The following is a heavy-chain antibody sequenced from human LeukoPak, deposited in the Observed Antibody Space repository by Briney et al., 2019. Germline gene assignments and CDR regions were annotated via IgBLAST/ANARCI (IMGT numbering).Heavy chain of an antibody. Sequence: GESLKISCAASGFIFSTYGMHWVRQAPGKGLEWVAVIWSDGSNQYYADSVKGRFTISRDNAKNSLYLQMNSLRDEDTAVYYCARDLSGRYTFDIWGQGTMVTVSS. D-gene: IGHD3-10*01. J-gene: IGHJ3*02. CDR1: GFIFSTYG. V-gene: IGHV3-33*01. CDR2: IWSDGSNQ. CDR3: ARDLSGRYTFDI.